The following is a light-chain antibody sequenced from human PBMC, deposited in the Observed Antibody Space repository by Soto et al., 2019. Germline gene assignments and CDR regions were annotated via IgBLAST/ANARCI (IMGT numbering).Light chain of an antibody. V-gene: IGKV1-39*01. CDR2: AAS. Sequence: DIQMTQSPSSLSASVGDRVTITCRASQSIGSYLNWYQQQAGKAPKLLIYAASILQSGVPSRLSGRGTGTDFTLTITSLQPEDIAIYYCQQSDITPTTFGQGTKVDIK. J-gene: IGKJ1*01. CDR1: QSIGSY. CDR3: QQSDITPTT.